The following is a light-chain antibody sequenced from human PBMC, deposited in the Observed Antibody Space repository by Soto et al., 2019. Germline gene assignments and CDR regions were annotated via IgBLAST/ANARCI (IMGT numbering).Light chain of an antibody. J-gene: IGKJ1*01. V-gene: IGKV3-11*01. CDR3: QQQSQWRPWT. CDR2: GAS. Sequence: EVVLTQSPATLSLSPGERATLSCRASQNVRTFLDWYQQKPGQAPRLLIYGASNRATGIPARFSGSGSGTDFTLTISSLEPEDSAVYYCQQQSQWRPWTFGQGTRVEIQ. CDR1: QNVRTF.